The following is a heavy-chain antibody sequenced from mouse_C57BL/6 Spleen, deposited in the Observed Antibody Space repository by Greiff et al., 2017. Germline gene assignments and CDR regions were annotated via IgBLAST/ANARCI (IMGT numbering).Heavy chain of an antibody. V-gene: IGHV1-72*01. CDR2: IDPNSGGT. J-gene: IGHJ2*01. CDR1: GYTFTSYW. CDR3: ARGRTAQATVLNY. Sequence: VKLQQPGAELVKPGASVKLSCKASGYTFTSYWMHWVKQRPGRGLEWIGRIDPNSGGTKYNEKFKSKATLTVDKPSSTAYMQLSSLTSEDSAVYYCARGRTAQATVLNYWGQGTTLTVSS. D-gene: IGHD3-2*02.